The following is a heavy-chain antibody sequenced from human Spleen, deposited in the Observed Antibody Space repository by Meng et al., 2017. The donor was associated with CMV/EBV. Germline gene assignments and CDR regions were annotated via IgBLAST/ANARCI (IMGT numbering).Heavy chain of an antibody. CDR3: AKDRRFDP. CDR1: GFTFSSYW. J-gene: IGHJ5*02. CDR2: IKQEGSEK. V-gene: IGHV3-7*01. Sequence: GESLKISCAASGFTFSSYWMSWVRQAPGKGLEWVANIKQEGSEKYYVDSVKGRFTISRDNSKNTLYLQMHCLRAEDTAVYYCAKDRRFDPWGQGTLVTVSS.